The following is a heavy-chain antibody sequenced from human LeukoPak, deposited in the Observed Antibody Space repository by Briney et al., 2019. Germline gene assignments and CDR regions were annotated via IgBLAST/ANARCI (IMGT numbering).Heavy chain of an antibody. J-gene: IGHJ4*02. D-gene: IGHD3-16*01. V-gene: IGHV3-23*01. CDR2: ISGSGGST. Sequence: PGGSLRLSCAASGFTFSSYAMSWVRQAPGKGLEWVSAISGSGGSTYYADSVKGRFTISRDNSKNTLYLQMNSLRAEDTAVYYCAKDNDYVWGSWTYDYWGQGTLVTVSS. CDR3: AKDNDYVWGSWTYDY. CDR1: GFTFSSYA.